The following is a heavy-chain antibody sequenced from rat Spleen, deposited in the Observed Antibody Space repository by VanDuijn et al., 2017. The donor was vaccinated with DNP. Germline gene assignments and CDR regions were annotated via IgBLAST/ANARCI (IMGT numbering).Heavy chain of an antibody. Sequence: EVQLVESGGGPVQPGRSLKLSCVASGFTFNNYWMTWIRQAPGKGLEWVASISSTGDNTYYSDSVKGRFTISRDNAKSSLYLQMNSLKSEDTATYYCARHAGSPYYFDYWGQGVMVTVSS. J-gene: IGHJ2*01. D-gene: IGHD1-4*01. CDR1: GFTFNNYW. V-gene: IGHV5-31*01. CDR2: ISSTGDNT. CDR3: ARHAGSPYYFDY.